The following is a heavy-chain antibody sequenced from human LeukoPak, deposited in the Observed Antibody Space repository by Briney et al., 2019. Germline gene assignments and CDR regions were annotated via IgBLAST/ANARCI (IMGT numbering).Heavy chain of an antibody. CDR3: ARDGDDSTGFSDY. CDR1: GFTFTTYA. V-gene: IGHV3-30*04. Sequence: TGGSLRLSCAASGFTFTTYAMHWVRQAPGKGLEWVAVIYYDGSLNNYADSVKGRFSISRDNSKNTLYLQMNSLRPEDTAEYYCARDGDDSTGFSDYWGQGTLVTVSS. J-gene: IGHJ4*02. D-gene: IGHD3-22*01. CDR2: IYYDGSLN.